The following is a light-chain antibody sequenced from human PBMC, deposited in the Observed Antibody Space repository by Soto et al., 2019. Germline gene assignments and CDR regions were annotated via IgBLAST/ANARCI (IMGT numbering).Light chain of an antibody. CDR1: QSVSNNY. CDR2: DAS. Sequence: IVLTQSPGTLSLSPGERATLSCMAIQSVSNNYLAWYQQKPGQAPRLLIYDASNRATGIPARFSGSGSGTDFTLTISSLEPEDFAVYYCQQRSNWPPVITFGQGTRLEIK. CDR3: QQRSNWPPVIT. V-gene: IGKV3-11*01. J-gene: IGKJ5*01.